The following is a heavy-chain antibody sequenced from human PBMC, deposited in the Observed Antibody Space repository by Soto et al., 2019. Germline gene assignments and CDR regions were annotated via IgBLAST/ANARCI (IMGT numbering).Heavy chain of an antibody. CDR2: MNPGSGDT. J-gene: IGHJ5*02. CDR1: GYSFTNND. D-gene: IGHD3-16*01. Sequence: ASVKVSCKASGYSFTNNDVTWVRQATGQGLEWMGWMNPGSGDTGYAQRFPGRVTMTRYISIATAYMELSSLRSDDTAICYCARMATFGSLNWFDPWGQGTLVTVSS. V-gene: IGHV1-8*01. CDR3: ARMATFGSLNWFDP.